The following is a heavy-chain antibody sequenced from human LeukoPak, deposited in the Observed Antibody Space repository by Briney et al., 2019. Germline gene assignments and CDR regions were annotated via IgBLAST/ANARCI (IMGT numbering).Heavy chain of an antibody. Sequence: PGGSLRLSCAASGFTVSSNYMSWVRQAPGKGLEWVSVIYSGGSTYYADTVNGRFTISRDNSKNTLYHQMHSLRAEDTAVYYCARERAAAGTSYFDYWGQGTLVTVSS. CDR3: ARERAAAGTSYFDY. J-gene: IGHJ4*02. V-gene: IGHV3-66*02. CDR1: GFTVSSNY. CDR2: IYSGGST. D-gene: IGHD6-13*01.